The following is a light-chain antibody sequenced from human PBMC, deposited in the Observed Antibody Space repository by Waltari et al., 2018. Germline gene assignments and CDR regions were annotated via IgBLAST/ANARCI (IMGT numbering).Light chain of an antibody. CDR1: RSLLHSDGYNY. Sequence: DIVMTQSPLSLPVTPGKPASISCRSSRSLLHSDGYNYLDWYLQKPGQPPQLLIYWGSNRAAGVPDRFSGRGSGADFTLEISRVEAEDVGVYYCMQSLQTPPWTFGQGTKVEIK. J-gene: IGKJ1*01. CDR2: WGS. CDR3: MQSLQTPPWT. V-gene: IGKV2-28*01.